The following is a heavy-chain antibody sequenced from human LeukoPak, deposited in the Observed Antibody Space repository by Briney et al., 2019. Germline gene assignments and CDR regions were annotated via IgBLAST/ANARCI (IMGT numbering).Heavy chain of an antibody. V-gene: IGHV4-61*01. D-gene: IGHD2-15*01. CDR1: GGSVSSGSYY. Sequence: SETLSLTCTVSGGSVSSGSYYWSWIRQPPGKGLEWIGYIYYSGSTNYNPSLKSRVTISVDTSKNQFSLKLSSVTAADTAVYYCARVINRVAATDYGMDVWGQGTTVTVSS. J-gene: IGHJ6*02. CDR2: IYYSGST. CDR3: ARVINRVAATDYGMDV.